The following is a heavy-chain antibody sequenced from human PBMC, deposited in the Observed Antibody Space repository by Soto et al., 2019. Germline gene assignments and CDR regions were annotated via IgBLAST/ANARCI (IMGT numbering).Heavy chain of an antibody. CDR2: ISAYNGNT. D-gene: IGHD3-10*01. CDR3: ATDALAPPTVVRGVMDYYGMDV. Sequence: GASVKVSCKASGYTFTSYGISWVRQAPGQGLEWMGWISAYNGNTNYAQKLQGRVTMTTDTSTSTAYMELRSLRSDDTAVYYCATDALAPPTVVRGVMDYYGMDVWGQGTTVTVSS. CDR1: GYTFTSYG. V-gene: IGHV1-18*01. J-gene: IGHJ6*02.